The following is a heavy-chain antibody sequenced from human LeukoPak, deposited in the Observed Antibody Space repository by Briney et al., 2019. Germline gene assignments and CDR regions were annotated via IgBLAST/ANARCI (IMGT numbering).Heavy chain of an antibody. J-gene: IGHJ6*02. D-gene: IGHD6-13*01. CDR1: GYTFTGYY. V-gene: IGHV1-2*02. Sequence: ASVKVSCKASGYTFTGYYMHWVRQAPGQGLEWMGWINPNSGGTNYAQKFQGGVTMTRDTSISTAYMELSRLRSDDTAVYYCARDQGSSFLYYYGMDVWGQGTTVTVSS. CDR2: INPNSGGT. CDR3: ARDQGSSFLYYYGMDV.